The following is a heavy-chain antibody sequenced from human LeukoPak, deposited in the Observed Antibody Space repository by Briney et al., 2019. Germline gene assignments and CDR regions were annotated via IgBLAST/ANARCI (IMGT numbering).Heavy chain of an antibody. CDR1: GYTFSTYD. CDR2: IDSKTGNP. J-gene: IGHJ5*02. CDR3: ARDVGYYDSSGYYLGWFDP. V-gene: IGHV7-4-1*02. Sequence: ASVKVSCKAAGYTFSTYDISWVRQATGQGLEWMGWIDSKTGNPTYAQGFTGRFVFSLDTSVTTAYLQISSLKAEDTAVYYCARDVGYYDSSGYYLGWFDPWGQGTLVTVSS. D-gene: IGHD3-22*01.